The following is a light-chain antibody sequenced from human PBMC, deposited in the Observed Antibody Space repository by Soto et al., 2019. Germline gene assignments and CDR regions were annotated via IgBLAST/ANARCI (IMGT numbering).Light chain of an antibody. CDR3: QHYDDSPPRYT. CDR2: GAS. Sequence: EIVLTQSPATLSLSPGERATLSCRASQSVSSSNLAWYQQKPGQAPRLVISGASSRAGGLPDRFSGRGSGTDFTLTISRLEPEDFAVYYCQHYDDSPPRYTFGQGTKLEIK. J-gene: IGKJ2*01. V-gene: IGKV3-20*01. CDR1: QSVSSSN.